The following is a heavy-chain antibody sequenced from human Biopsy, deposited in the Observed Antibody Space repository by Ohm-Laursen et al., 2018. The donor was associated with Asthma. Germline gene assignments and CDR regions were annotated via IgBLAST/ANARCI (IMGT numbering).Heavy chain of an antibody. J-gene: IGHJ4*02. V-gene: IGHV3-30-3*01. CDR3: AREGVAGAHIED. CDR2: ISYDGSSI. Sequence: SLRLSCAASRFTYEMHWVRQAPGKGLEWVAVISYDGSSIYYADSVKGRFTISRDNSKNTLYLQMNSLTAEDTAVYYCAREGVAGAHIEDWGQGTLVTVSS. CDR1: RFTYE. D-gene: IGHD6-19*01.